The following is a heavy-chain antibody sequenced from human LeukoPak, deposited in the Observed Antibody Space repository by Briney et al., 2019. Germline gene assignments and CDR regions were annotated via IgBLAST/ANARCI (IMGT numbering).Heavy chain of an antibody. CDR1: GGSFSGYY. Sequence: HSSETLSLTCAVYGGSFSGYYWSWIRQPPGKGLEWVSAISGSSENTNYADSVKGRFTMSRDNSRNMLYLQMNSLRDEDTAKYYCAKTVSGSYSYQGGDYWGQGTLVTVSS. V-gene: IGHV3-23*01. J-gene: IGHJ4*02. CDR3: AKTVSGSYSYQGGDY. D-gene: IGHD3-16*02. CDR2: ISGSSENT.